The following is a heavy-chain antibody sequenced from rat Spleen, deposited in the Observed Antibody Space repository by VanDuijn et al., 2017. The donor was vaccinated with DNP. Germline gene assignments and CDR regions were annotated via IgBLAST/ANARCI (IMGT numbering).Heavy chain of an antibody. CDR1: GFSLTSYG. CDR2: ISSGGST. CDR3: TRGDYFDY. J-gene: IGHJ2*01. V-gene: IGHV2S12*01. Sequence: QVQLKESGPGLVQPSQTLSLTCTVSGFSLTSYGVSWVRQPPGKGLEWIAAISSGGSTYYNSALKSRLSISRDTSKSQVFLKMNSLQTEDTAIYFCTRGDYFDYWGQGVMVTVSS.